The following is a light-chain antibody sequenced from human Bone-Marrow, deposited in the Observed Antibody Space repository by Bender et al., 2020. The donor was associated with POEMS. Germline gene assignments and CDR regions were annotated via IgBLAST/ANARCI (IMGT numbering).Light chain of an antibody. CDR1: SSNIGAHA. Sequence: QSVLTQPPSASGTPGQRVTISCSGGSSNIGAHAVNWYQHLPGTAPKLLIYSSYRRPSEVPDRFSGSRSGTSASLAISGLRLEDAANYYCAVWDGSLNGWVFGGGTKLTVL. CDR3: AVWDGSLNGWV. J-gene: IGLJ3*02. V-gene: IGLV1-44*01. CDR2: SSY.